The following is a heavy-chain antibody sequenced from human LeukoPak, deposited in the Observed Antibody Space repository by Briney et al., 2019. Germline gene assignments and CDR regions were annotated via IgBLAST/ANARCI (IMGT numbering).Heavy chain of an antibody. CDR2: INGSGGST. J-gene: IGHJ5*02. CDR3: AKKYSTGLDP. CDR1: GFTFSSYA. Sequence: GGSLRLSCAASGFTFSSYAMSWVRQAPGKGLEWVSDINGSGGSTYYADSVKDRFTISRDNSKNTLYLQMSSLRAEDTAVYYCAKKYSTGLDPWGQGTLVTVSS. D-gene: IGHD1-26*01. V-gene: IGHV3-23*01.